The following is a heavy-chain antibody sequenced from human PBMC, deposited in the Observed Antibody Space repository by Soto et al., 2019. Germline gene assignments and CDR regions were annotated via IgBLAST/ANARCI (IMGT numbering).Heavy chain of an antibody. D-gene: IGHD5-12*01. V-gene: IGHV3-9*01. Sequence: GGSLRLSCAASGFTFDDYPMHWVRQAPGKGLEWVSGITWNSGSIGYVDSVKGRFTVSRDNAKNSLYLQMNSLRPEDTALYYCASLWGYTGFDRWGQGTMVTVAS. CDR2: ITWNSGSI. CDR3: ASLWGYTGFDR. J-gene: IGHJ3*01. CDR1: GFTFDDYP.